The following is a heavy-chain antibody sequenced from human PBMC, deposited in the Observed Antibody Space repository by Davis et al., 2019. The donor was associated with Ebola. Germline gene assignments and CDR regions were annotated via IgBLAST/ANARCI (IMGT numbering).Heavy chain of an antibody. CDR1: GFTFSSYA. CDR2: ISGSGGST. D-gene: IGHD5-18*01. CDR3: ARGYSYGNYYYYGMDV. J-gene: IGHJ6*02. Sequence: PGGSLRLSCAASGFTFSSYAMSWVRQAPGKGLEWVSAISGSGGSTYYADSVKGRFTISRDNSKNTLYPQMNSLRDEDTAMYYCARGYSYGNYYYYGMDVWGQGTTVTVSS. V-gene: IGHV3-23*01.